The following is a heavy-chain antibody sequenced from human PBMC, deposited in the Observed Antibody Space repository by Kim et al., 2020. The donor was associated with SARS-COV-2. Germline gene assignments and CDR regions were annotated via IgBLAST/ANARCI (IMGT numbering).Heavy chain of an antibody. CDR3: ARGGYSSSWSIGEAFDF. V-gene: IGHV3-30*04. CDR1: GFTFSDFA. J-gene: IGHJ3*01. CDR2: ISDDANNK. Sequence: GGSLRLSCAASGFTFSDFAFHWVRQAPGKGLEWVAVISDDANNKYDAESVKGRFIISRDNSKNTQYLQMNSLRAEDTAVYYCARGGYSSSWSIGEAFDFWGQGTMVTVSS. D-gene: IGHD6-13*01.